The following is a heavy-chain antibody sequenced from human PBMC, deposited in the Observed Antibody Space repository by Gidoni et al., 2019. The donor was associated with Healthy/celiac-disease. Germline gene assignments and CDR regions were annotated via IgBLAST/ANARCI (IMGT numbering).Heavy chain of an antibody. CDR3: ARDKQWLGLYYGMDV. J-gene: IGHJ6*02. D-gene: IGHD6-19*01. CDR2: ISSSSSYI. Sequence: EVQLVESGGGLVKPGGSLRLSCEASGFTFSSYSMNWVRQAPGKGLERVSSISSSSSYIYYADSVKGRFTISRDNAKNSLYRQMNSLGAEDTAVYYCARDKQWLGLYYGMDVWGQGTTVTVSS. V-gene: IGHV3-21*01. CDR1: GFTFSSYS.